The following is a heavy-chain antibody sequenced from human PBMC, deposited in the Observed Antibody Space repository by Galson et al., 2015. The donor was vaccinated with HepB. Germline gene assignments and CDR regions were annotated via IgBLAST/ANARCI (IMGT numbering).Heavy chain of an antibody. CDR2: IRGSGGST. Sequence: SLRLSCAASGFTFNTYGTSWVRQAPGKGLEWVSDIRGSGGSTYYADSVKGRFTVSRDNSKYTLFLQMNSLRAEDTAVYYCVRTEGRWGYEFDYWGQGTLVTVSS. J-gene: IGHJ4*02. D-gene: IGHD3-16*01. V-gene: IGHV3-23*01. CDR1: GFTFNTYG. CDR3: VRTEGRWGYEFDY.